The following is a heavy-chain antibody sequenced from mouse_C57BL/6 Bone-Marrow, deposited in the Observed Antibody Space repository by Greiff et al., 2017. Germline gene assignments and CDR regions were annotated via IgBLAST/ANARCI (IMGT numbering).Heavy chain of an antibody. CDR3: AREDYGSSQGYFDY. Sequence: QVQLQQPGAELVMPGASVKLSCKASGYTFTSYWMHWVNQRPGQGLEWIGEIDPSDSYTNYNQKFKGKSTLTVDKSSSTAYMQLSSLTYEDSAVYYCAREDYGSSQGYFDYWGQGTTLTVSS. CDR2: IDPSDSYT. V-gene: IGHV1-69*01. J-gene: IGHJ2*01. D-gene: IGHD1-1*01. CDR1: GYTFTSYW.